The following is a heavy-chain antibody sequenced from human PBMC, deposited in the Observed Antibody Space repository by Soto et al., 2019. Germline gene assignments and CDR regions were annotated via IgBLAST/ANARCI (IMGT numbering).Heavy chain of an antibody. CDR3: ARGPSDYGDYDYYFNGMDV. CDR1: GYTFTNYD. Sequence: RASVKVSCKASGYTFTNYDINWVRQSPGQGLEWTGWMNPDSGNTGYAQKFRGRVTMTRDTPMSTAYMDLSGLRSEDTAVYYCARGPSDYGDYDYYFNGMDVWGQGTTVTVSS. J-gene: IGHJ6*02. CDR2: MNPDSGNT. V-gene: IGHV1-8*01. D-gene: IGHD4-17*01.